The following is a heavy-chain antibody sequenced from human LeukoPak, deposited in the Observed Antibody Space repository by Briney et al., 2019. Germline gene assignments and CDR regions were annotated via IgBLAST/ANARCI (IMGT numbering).Heavy chain of an antibody. J-gene: IGHJ4*02. CDR2: INPTGDST. CDR1: GYTFTSYY. CDR3: ANATFDS. Sequence: ASVKVSCKASGYTFTSYYMHWVRQAPGQGLEWMGLINPTGDSTGYAQKFQGRVTMTRDMSTSTDYLELSSLRSDDTAVYYCANATFDSWGQGTLVTVSS. V-gene: IGHV1-46*01.